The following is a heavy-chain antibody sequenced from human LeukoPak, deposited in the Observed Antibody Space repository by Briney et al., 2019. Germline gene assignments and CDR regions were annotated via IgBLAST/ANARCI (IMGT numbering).Heavy chain of an antibody. Sequence: SETLSLTCTVSGGSTSSSNYYWGWIRQPPGKGLEWIGGIHYSGNTYYNPSLKSRVTISVDTSKNQFSLKLSSVTAADTAVYYCAKYYCSRTSCYHFDYWGQGTLVTVSS. CDR1: GGSTSSSNYY. CDR2: IHYSGNT. V-gene: IGHV4-39*07. J-gene: IGHJ4*02. CDR3: AKYYCSRTSCYHFDY. D-gene: IGHD2-2*01.